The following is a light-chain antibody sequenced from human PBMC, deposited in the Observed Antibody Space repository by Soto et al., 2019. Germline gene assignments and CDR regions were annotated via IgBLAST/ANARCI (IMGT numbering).Light chain of an antibody. CDR3: AAWDDSLNGWV. CDR1: SSNIGSNT. V-gene: IGLV1-44*01. J-gene: IGLJ3*02. CDR2: AND. Sequence: QAVVTQPPSASGTPGQRVTISCSGSSSNIGSNTVNWYQHLPGTAPKLLMYANDQRPSGVPDRFSGSKSGTSASLAISGLQSEDEADYYCAAWDDSLNGWVFGGGTKLTVL.